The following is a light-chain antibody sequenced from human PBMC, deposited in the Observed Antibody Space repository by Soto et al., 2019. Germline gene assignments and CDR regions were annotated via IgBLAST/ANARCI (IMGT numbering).Light chain of an antibody. CDR3: GAWDGRLSGYF. CDR1: SSNLGSRY. Sequence: QSVLTQPPSSSGTPGQRVTISCSGSSSNLGSRYVYWYQVVPGTAPKLLIYCNDQRPSGVPDRFSGSKSGTSASLAISGRRSEDEAGYYCGAWDGRLSGYFFGSGTKVTVL. CDR2: CND. J-gene: IGLJ1*01. V-gene: IGLV1-47*01.